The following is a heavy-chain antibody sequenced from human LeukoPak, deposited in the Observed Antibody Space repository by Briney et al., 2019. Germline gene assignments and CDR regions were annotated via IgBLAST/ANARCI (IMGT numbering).Heavy chain of an antibody. CDR3: AKDDRRHYTSGPNPDSLH. CDR2: ISWNSGSI. V-gene: IGHV3-9*01. Sequence: GGSLRLFCAGSGFIFNNYAMHWVRQPPGKGLEWVSGISWNSGSIDYADSVKGRFTISRDNAKNSLYLQMNSLRIEDTAFYYCAKDDRRHYTSGPNPDSLHWGQGALVTVSS. CDR1: GFIFNNYA. J-gene: IGHJ4*02. D-gene: IGHD6-19*01.